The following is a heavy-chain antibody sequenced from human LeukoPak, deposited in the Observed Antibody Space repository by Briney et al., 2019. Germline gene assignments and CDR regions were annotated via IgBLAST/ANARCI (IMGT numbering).Heavy chain of an antibody. J-gene: IGHJ3*02. CDR1: GFTFSSYA. Sequence: PGGSLRLSCAASGFTFSSYAMSWVRQAPGKGLEWVSALSGSGESTYYADSVKGRFTISRDNSKNTLYLQVNSLRAEDTAMYYCARNILFAFDIWGQGTMVTVSS. CDR2: LSGSGEST. V-gene: IGHV3-23*01. CDR3: ARNILFAFDI.